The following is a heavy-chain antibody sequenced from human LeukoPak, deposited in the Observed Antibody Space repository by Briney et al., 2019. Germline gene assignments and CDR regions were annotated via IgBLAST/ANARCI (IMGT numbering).Heavy chain of an antibody. V-gene: IGHV1-8*02. J-gene: IGHJ3*02. CDR2: MNPNSGNT. CDR1: GYTFTSYG. CDR3: ASTGVVISFDAFDI. D-gene: IGHD3-3*01. Sequence: ASVKVSCKASGYTFTSYGISWVRQAPGQGLEWMGWMNPNSGNTGYAQKFQGRVTMTRNTSISTAYMELSSLRSEDTAVYYCASTGVVISFDAFDIWGQGTMVTVSS.